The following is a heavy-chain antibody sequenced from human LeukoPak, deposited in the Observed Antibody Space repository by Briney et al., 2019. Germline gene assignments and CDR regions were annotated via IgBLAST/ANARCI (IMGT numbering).Heavy chain of an antibody. D-gene: IGHD3-9*01. CDR3: ARGHYDILTGSLNLFDY. CDR2: ISSSSSYI. Sequence: GGSLRLSCAASGFTFSSYSMNWVRQAPGKGLEWVPSISSSSSYIYYADSVKGRFTISRDNAKNSLYLQMNSLRAEDTAVYYCARGHYDILTGSLNLFDYWGQGTLVTVSS. V-gene: IGHV3-21*01. CDR1: GFTFSSYS. J-gene: IGHJ4*02.